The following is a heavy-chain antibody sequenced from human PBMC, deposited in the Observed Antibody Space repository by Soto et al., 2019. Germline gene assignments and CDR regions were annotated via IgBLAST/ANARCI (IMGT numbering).Heavy chain of an antibody. V-gene: IGHV4-39*07. J-gene: IGHJ3*02. CDR3: AGQGDIVVVVAPDAFDI. D-gene: IGHD2-15*01. CDR1: GGSISSSSYY. Sequence: PSETLSLTCTVSGGSISSSSYYWGWIRQPPGKGLEWIGSIYYSGSTYYNPSLKSRVTISVDTSKNQFSLKLSSVTAADTAVYYCAGQGDIVVVVAPDAFDIWGQGTMVTVSS. CDR2: IYYSGST.